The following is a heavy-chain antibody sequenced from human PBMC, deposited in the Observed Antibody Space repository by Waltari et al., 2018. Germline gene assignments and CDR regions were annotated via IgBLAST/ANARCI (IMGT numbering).Heavy chain of an antibody. CDR2: INHSGST. Sequence: QVQLQQWGAGLLKPSETLSLTCAVYGGSFSGYYWSWIRQPPGKGLEWIGEINHSGSTNYNPSLKSRVTISVDTSKNQFSLKLSSVTAADTAVYYCARGDTMIVVAPPDVWGRGTTVTVSS. CDR1: GGSFSGYY. D-gene: IGHD3-22*01. CDR3: ARGDTMIVVAPPDV. J-gene: IGHJ6*01. V-gene: IGHV4-34*01.